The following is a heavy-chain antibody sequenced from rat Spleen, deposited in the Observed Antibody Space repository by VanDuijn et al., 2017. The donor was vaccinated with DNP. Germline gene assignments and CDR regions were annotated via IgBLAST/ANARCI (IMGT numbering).Heavy chain of an antibody. D-gene: IGHD1-11*01. CDR1: GFSLTSYN. CDR3: ARSYGGFTMDA. J-gene: IGHJ4*01. CDR2: IWSSGNT. V-gene: IGHV2-15*01. Sequence: QVQLKESGPGLVQPSQTLSLTCTVAGFSLTSYNVHWVRQPPGKGLEWVGAIWSSGNTDYNSTLRSRLNISRDTSKGQVLLKMNRLQAEDTAMYFCARSYGGFTMDAWGQGTSVTVSS.